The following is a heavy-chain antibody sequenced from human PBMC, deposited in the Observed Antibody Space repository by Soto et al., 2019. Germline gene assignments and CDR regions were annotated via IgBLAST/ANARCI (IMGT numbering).Heavy chain of an antibody. D-gene: IGHD6-13*01. CDR1: GGSISSGDYY. CDR2: IYYSGST. CDR3: ARGLAAAGNGNWFDP. J-gene: IGHJ5*02. V-gene: IGHV4-30-4*01. Sequence: QVQLQESGPGLVKPSQTLSLTCTVSGGSISSGDYYWSWIRQPPGKGLEWIGYIYYSGSTYYNPSLKSRVTISVDTSKNQFSLKLSSVTAADTAVYYCARGLAAAGNGNWFDPWGQGTLVTVSS.